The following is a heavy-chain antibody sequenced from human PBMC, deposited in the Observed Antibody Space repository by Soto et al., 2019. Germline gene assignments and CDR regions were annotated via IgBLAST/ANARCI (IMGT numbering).Heavy chain of an antibody. CDR2: IGTAGDT. J-gene: IGHJ4*02. D-gene: IGHD2-21*02. CDR1: GFTFSTYD. CDR3: GRDGGYYGIDS. Sequence: EVQLVESGGGLVQPGGSLRLSCAASGFTFSTYDMHWVRQVTGKGLEWVSVIGTAGDTYYPDSVRGRFTISRDNAKNSSYLQMNSLRAGDTAVYYCGRDGGYYGIDSWGQGTLVTVSS. V-gene: IGHV3-13*01.